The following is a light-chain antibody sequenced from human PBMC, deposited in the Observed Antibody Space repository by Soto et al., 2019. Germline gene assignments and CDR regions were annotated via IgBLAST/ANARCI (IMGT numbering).Light chain of an antibody. Sequence: DIQMTQSPSTLSASVGDRVTITCRASQSISSWLAWYQQKTGKAPKLLIYKASNLESGVPSRFSGSGSGTEFTLTISSLQPDDFATYYCQQYNSYPLTFGGGTKVEIK. J-gene: IGKJ4*01. CDR2: KAS. V-gene: IGKV1-5*03. CDR3: QQYNSYPLT. CDR1: QSISSW.